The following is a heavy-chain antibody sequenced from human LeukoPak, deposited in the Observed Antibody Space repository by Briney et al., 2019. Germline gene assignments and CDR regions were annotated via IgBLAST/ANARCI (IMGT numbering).Heavy chain of an antibody. CDR3: APTAEAYTSWWKV. CDR2: INPDSGFT. D-gene: IGHD3-16*01. V-gene: IGHV1-2*02. CDR1: GYKFTDDY. J-gene: IGHJ4*02. Sequence: GASVKVSCKASGYKFTDDYMHWVRQAPGQGLEFMGWINPDSGFTNYAQKFKGRATMTRDTSISTAYLEVRSLTSDDTAVYYCAPTAEAYTSWWKVWGQGTLVTVSS.